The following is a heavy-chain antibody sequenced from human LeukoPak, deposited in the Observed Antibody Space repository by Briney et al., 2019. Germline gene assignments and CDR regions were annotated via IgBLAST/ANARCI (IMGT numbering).Heavy chain of an antibody. CDR2: ISAYNGNT. CDR3: ARYRGADIAAYYYYYYMDV. D-gene: IGHD5-12*01. J-gene: IGHJ6*03. V-gene: IGHV1-18*01. Sequence: ASVKVSCKASGYTFTSYGISWVRQAPGQGLEWMGWISAYNGNTNYAQKLQSRVTMTTDTSTSTAYMKLRSLRSDDTAVYYCARYRGADIAAYYYYYYMDVWGKGTTVTVSS. CDR1: GYTFTSYG.